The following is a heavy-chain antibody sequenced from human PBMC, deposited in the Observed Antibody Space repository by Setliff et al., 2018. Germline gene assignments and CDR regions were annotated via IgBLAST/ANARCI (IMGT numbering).Heavy chain of an antibody. J-gene: IGHJ4*02. D-gene: IGHD3-22*01. CDR2: NHAGNGIT. V-gene: IGHV1-3*02. CDR1: GYTFTDKA. CDR3: ARSTDSNGYYGFDS. Sequence: GASVKVSCKASGYTFTDKAIHWVRQAPGQRLEWMGWNHAGNGITEYSQDFQGRVSITRDTSASTAYMELRSLTSEDMAVYYCARSTDSNGYYGFDSWGQGTLVTVSS.